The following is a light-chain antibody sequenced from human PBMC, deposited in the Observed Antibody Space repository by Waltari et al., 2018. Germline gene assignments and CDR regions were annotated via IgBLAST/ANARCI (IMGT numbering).Light chain of an antibody. CDR3: QQYDISPLT. CDR1: QTVRTTY. Sequence: EIVLTQSPGTLSLSPGERATLSCSASQTVRTTYLAWYQQKPGKAPTLLIYGASSRATGIPDRFSGSGSGTDFSLTISSLEPEDFAVYYCQQYDISPLTFGGGTKVEIK. J-gene: IGKJ4*01. CDR2: GAS. V-gene: IGKV3-20*01.